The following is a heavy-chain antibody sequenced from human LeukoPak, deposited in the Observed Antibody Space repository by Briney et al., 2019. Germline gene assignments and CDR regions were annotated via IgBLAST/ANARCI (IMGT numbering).Heavy chain of an antibody. CDR3: AKDRVATDYYYYYGMDV. CDR1: GFTFDDYA. J-gene: IGHJ6*02. D-gene: IGHD5-12*01. Sequence: GGSLRLSCAASGFTFDDYAMHWVRHAPGKGLEWVSGISWNSASIGYADSVKGRFTISRDNGKDSLYLQMNSLRAEDTALYYCAKDRVATDYYYYYGMDVWGQGTTVTVSS. CDR2: ISWNSASI. V-gene: IGHV3-9*01.